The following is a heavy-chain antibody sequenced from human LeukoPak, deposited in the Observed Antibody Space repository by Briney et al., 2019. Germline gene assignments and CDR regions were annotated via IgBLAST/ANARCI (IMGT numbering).Heavy chain of an antibody. V-gene: IGHV4-59*08. CDR1: GGSISSYY. CDR3: ARERSDYYDSSDAFDI. D-gene: IGHD3-22*01. CDR2: IYCSGST. J-gene: IGHJ3*02. Sequence: SETLSLTCTVSGGSISSYYWSWIRQPPGKGLEWIGYIYCSGSTNYNPSFKSRVTISVDTSKNQFSLKLSSVTAADTAVYYCARERSDYYDSSDAFDIWGQGTMVTVSS.